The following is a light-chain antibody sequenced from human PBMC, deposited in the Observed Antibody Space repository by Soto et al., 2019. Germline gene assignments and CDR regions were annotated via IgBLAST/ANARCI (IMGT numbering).Light chain of an antibody. Sequence: QSVLTQPPSVSGAPGQRVTISCTGSSSNIGAGYDVHWYQQRPGTAPKLLIFGNSNRPSGVPDRFFGSKSGTSASLAITGLQAEDEGDYYCQSYDSTLSARYVFGTGTKVTVL. J-gene: IGLJ1*01. V-gene: IGLV1-40*01. CDR2: GNS. CDR3: QSYDSTLSARYV. CDR1: SSNIGAGYD.